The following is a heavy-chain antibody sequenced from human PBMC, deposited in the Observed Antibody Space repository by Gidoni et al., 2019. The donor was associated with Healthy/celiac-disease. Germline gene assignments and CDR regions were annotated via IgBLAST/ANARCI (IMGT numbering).Heavy chain of an antibody. Sequence: EVQLVESGGVVVQPGGSLRLPCAASGFTFDAYTMHWVRPAPGKGLEWVSLISWDGGSTYYADSVKGRFTISRDNSKNSLYLQMNSLRTEDTALYYCAKDIGDSSSWYGTFDYWGQGTLVTVSS. CDR3: AKDIGDSSSWYGTFDY. CDR2: ISWDGGST. V-gene: IGHV3-43*01. D-gene: IGHD6-13*01. CDR1: GFTFDAYT. J-gene: IGHJ4*02.